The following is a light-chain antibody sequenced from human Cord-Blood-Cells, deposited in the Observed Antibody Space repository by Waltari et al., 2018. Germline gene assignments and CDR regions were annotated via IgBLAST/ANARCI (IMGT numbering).Light chain of an antibody. Sequence: IQLTQSPSSLSASVGDRVTITYRASQGISSYLAWYQQKPGKAPKLLIYAASTLQSGVPSRFSGSGSGTDFTLTISSLQPEDFATYYCQQLNSYPPSITFGQGTRLEIK. CDR3: QQLNSYPPSIT. V-gene: IGKV1-9*01. CDR2: AAS. CDR1: QGISSY. J-gene: IGKJ5*01.